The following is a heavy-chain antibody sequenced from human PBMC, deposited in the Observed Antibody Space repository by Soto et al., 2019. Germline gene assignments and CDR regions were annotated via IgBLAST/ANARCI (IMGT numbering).Heavy chain of an antibody. Sequence: QVQLVESGGGVVQPGRSLRLSCAASGFSFSNYAMHWVRQAPGKGLEWVAVISYDGSNKYYADSVKGRFTISRDNSKDTLYLQMNSLRVDDTAVYYCAKGNDPLSWSGYPGDYYGMDVWGQGTTVTVSS. V-gene: IGHV3-30*18. D-gene: IGHD3-3*01. CDR1: GFSFSNYA. J-gene: IGHJ6*02. CDR3: AKGNDPLSWSGYPGDYYGMDV. CDR2: ISYDGSNK.